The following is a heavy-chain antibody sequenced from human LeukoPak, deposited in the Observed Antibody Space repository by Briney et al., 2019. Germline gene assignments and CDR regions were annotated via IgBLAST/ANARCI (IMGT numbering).Heavy chain of an antibody. CDR1: GGSISSSSYY. CDR2: IYYSGST. D-gene: IGHD3-9*01. J-gene: IGHJ2*01. CDR3: ARQRGEDFDWSHSYWYFDL. Sequence: SETLSLTCTVSGGSISSSSYYWGWIRQPPGKGLEWIGSIYYSGSTYYNPSLKSRVTISVDTSKNQFSLKLSSVTAADTAVYYCARQRGEDFDWSHSYWYFDLWGRGTLVTVSS. V-gene: IGHV4-39*01.